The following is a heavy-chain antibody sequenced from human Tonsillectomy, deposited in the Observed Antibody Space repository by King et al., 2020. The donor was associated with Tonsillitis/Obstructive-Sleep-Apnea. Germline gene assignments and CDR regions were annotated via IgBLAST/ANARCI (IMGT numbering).Heavy chain of an antibody. Sequence: VQLVESGGGVVQPGRSLRLSCAASGFTFSSYGMHWVRQAPGKGLEWVAVIWYDGSNKYYADSVKGRFTISRDNSKNTLYMQMNSLRAEETAVYYCARDPGYYDFWSGYNWFDPWGQGTLVTVSS. D-gene: IGHD3-3*01. CDR3: ARDPGYYDFWSGYNWFDP. V-gene: IGHV3-33*01. J-gene: IGHJ5*02. CDR2: IWYDGSNK. CDR1: GFTFSSYG.